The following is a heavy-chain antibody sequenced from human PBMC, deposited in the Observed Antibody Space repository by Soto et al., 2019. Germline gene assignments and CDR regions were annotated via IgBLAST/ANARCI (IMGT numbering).Heavy chain of an antibody. V-gene: IGHV4-59*01. D-gene: IGHD4-17*01. CDR3: ARATVSYYYYYMDV. Sequence: SETLSLTCTVSGGSISSYYWSWIRQHPGKGLEWIGYIYYSGSTNYNPSLKSRVTISVDTSKNQFSLKLSSVTAADTAVYYCARATVSYYYYYMDVRGKGTTVTVSS. CDR2: IYYSGST. J-gene: IGHJ6*03. CDR1: GGSISSYY.